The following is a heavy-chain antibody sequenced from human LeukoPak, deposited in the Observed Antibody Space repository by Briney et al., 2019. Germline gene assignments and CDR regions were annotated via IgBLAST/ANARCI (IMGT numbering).Heavy chain of an antibody. V-gene: IGHV1-2*02. D-gene: IGHD2-2*03. CDR3: ARAGGYCSSTSCDYYGMDV. J-gene: IGHJ6*04. CDR1: GYTFTGYY. Sequence: ASVKVSCKASGYTFTGYYMHWVRQAPGQGLEWMGWINPNSGGTNYAQKFQGRATMTRDTSISTAYMELSRLRSDDTAVYYCARAGGYCSSTSCDYYGMDVWGEGPTVTVSS. CDR2: INPNSGGT.